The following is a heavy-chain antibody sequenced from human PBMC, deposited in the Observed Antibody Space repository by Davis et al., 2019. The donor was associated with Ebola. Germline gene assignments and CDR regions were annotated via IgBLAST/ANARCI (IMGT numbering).Heavy chain of an antibody. CDR2: IYPGDSDT. CDR3: ARAVGYCIASSRNCQFDY. Sequence: GESLKISCKASGYSFTTYWIGWVRQMPGKGLEWMGIIYPGDSDTRYSPSFQGQVTFSADKSITTAYLQWSSLKASDTAVYYCARAVGYCIASSRNCQFDYWGQGTLVTVSA. V-gene: IGHV5-51*01. D-gene: IGHD2-15*01. CDR1: GYSFTTYW. J-gene: IGHJ4*02.